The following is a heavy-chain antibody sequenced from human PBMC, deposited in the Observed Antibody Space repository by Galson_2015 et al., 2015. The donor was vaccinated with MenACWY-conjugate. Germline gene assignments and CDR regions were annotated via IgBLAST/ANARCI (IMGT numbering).Heavy chain of an antibody. CDR1: GSSFPSYW. Sequence: QSGAEAIKPGESLMISCKGSGSSFPSYWISWVRQMHGKGLEWMGRIDPSDSYTNYSPSFQGHVTISADKSISPAYLQWSSLKASDTSMYYCARISESYGLPDYWGQGTLVTVSS. D-gene: IGHD1-26*01. J-gene: IGHJ4*02. CDR3: ARISESYGLPDY. CDR2: IDPSDSYT. V-gene: IGHV5-10-1*01.